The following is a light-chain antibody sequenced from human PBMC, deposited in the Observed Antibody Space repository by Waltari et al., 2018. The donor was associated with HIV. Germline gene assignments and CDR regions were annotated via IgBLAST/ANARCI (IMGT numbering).Light chain of an antibody. CDR2: VNSDGSH. CDR3: QTWGTGIRV. J-gene: IGLJ3*02. CDR1: SGHINYA. V-gene: IGLV4-69*01. Sequence: QLVLTQSSSASAPLGASVKLTCTLSSGHINYAIAWHQQQPERGPRFLMKVNSDGSHTKGDGIPDRFSGSSSGAERYLTISSLQSDDEADYYCQTWGTGIRVFGGGTKLTVL.